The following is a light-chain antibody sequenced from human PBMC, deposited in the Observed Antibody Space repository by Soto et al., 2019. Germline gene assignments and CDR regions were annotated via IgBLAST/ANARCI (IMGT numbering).Light chain of an antibody. CDR3: QQRSNGLT. V-gene: IGKV3-11*01. CDR2: DAS. Sequence: EIVLTQSPATLSLSPGERATLSCRASQSVSSYLAWYQQKPGQAPRLLIYDASNRATGIPARFSGSVSGTDFTLTISSLEPEDFAVYYCQQRSNGLTFGGGTKVDIK. J-gene: IGKJ4*01. CDR1: QSVSSY.